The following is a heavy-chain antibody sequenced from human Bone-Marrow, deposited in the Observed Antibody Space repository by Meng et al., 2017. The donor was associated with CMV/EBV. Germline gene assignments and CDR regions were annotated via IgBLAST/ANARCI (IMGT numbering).Heavy chain of an antibody. CDR2: INHSGST. CDR1: GVSFSGYY. CDR3: ASIVVVPAVPDYRHFDP. V-gene: IGHV4-34*01. J-gene: IGHJ5*02. Sequence: SQTLSLTCAVHGVSFSGYYWSWIRQPPGKGLEWNGEINHSGSTNYNPSLKSRVTISVDTSKNQFSLKLSSVTAADTAVYYCASIVVVPAVPDYRHFDPWGQGTLVTVSS. D-gene: IGHD2-2*01.